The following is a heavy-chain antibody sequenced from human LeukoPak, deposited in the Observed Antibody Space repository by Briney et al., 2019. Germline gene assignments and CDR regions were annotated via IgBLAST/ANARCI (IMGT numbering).Heavy chain of an antibody. CDR2: ISGSGGST. V-gene: IGHV3-23*01. D-gene: IGHD3-22*01. CDR3: AKVPGYYYDSSGYYYFDY. CDR1: GFTFSSYA. Sequence: PGGSLRLSCAASGFTFSSYAMSWVRQAPGKGLEWVSAISGSGGSTYYADSVKGRFTISRDNSKNTLYLQMNSLRAEDTAVYYCAKVPGYYYDSSGYYYFDYWGQGTLVTVCS. J-gene: IGHJ4*02.